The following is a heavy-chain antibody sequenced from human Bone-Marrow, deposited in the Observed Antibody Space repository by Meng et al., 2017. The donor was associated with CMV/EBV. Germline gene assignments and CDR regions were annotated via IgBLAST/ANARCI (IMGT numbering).Heavy chain of an antibody. Sequence: GESLKISCTASGFIFSNYGMSWARQAPGKGLEWVTFTRHDGGDKFYADSVKGRFTISRDNSKNTLYLQMNSLRAEDTAVYYCARASNEFTSDAFDIWGQGTMVPVSS. D-gene: IGHD1-1*01. V-gene: IGHV3-30*02. CDR3: ARASNEFTSDAFDI. CDR1: GFIFSNYG. J-gene: IGHJ3*02. CDR2: TRHDGGDK.